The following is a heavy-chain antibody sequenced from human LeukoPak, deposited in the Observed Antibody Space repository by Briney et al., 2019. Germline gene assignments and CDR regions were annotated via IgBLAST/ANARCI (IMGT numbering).Heavy chain of an antibody. J-gene: IGHJ6*02. V-gene: IGHV1-2*02. CDR1: GYTFTGYY. D-gene: IGHD5-12*01. Sequence: ASVKVSCKASGYTFTGYYMHWVRQAPGQGLEWMGWINPNSGGTNYAQKFQGRVTMTRDTSISTAYMELSRLRSDDTAVYYCARVVNIVATNYYYGMDVWGQGTTVTVSS. CDR3: ARVVNIVATNYYYGMDV. CDR2: INPNSGGT.